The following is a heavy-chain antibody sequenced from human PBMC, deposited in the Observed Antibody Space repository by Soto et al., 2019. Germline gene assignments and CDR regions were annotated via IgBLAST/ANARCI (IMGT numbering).Heavy chain of an antibody. J-gene: IGHJ4*02. CDR3: ARDLATYYGSGSPDY. V-gene: IGHV1-69*08. D-gene: IGHD3-10*01. CDR2: IIPILGIA. CDR1: GDTFSSYT. Sequence: VQLLQSGAEVKKPGSSVKVSCKASGDTFSSYTISWVRQAPGQGLEWMGRIIPILGIANYAQKFQGRVTITADKSTSTAYMELSSLRSEDTAVYYCARDLATYYGSGSPDYWGQGTLVPVSS.